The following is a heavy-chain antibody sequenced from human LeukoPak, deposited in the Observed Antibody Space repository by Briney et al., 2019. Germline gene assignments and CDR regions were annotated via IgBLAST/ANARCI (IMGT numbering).Heavy chain of an antibody. J-gene: IGHJ4*02. V-gene: IGHV3-30*02. CDR3: ARARDLDY. CDR2: IRYDGSNK. CDR1: GFTFSSYG. Sequence: GGSLRLSCAASGFTFSSYGMHWVRQAPGKGLEWVAFIRYDGSNKYYADSVKGRFTISRDNAQNSVSLQMNSLRVEDTAVYYCARARDLDYWGQGTLVTVSS.